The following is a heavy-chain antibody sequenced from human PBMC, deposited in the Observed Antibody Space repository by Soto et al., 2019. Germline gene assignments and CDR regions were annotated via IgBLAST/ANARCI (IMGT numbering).Heavy chain of an antibody. J-gene: IGHJ5*02. V-gene: IGHV1-46*01. D-gene: IGHD3-16*01. CDR3: ARSSGGVSGRIIAGNKWFAP. CDR2: INPNGGSI. CDR1: VDTFTSYY. Sequence: QVRLVQSGAEVKAPGASVKVSCKAPVDTFTSYYMHWVRQAPGHGLECMGVINPNGGSIRFAQKFQDRVTMTRDTSRSTVYMELRGLTSEDTAVYYCARSSGGVSGRIIAGNKWFAPWCQGTLVTVYS.